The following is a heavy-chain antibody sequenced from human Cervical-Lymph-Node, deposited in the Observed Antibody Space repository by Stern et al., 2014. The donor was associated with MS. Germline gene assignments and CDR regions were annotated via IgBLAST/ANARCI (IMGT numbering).Heavy chain of an antibody. Sequence: DQLVESGAEVKKPGSSVKVSCKASGGTFNSNAFSWVRQAPGKGLEWMGGIIAISGKTANAHKLQARVALTADASTGTAYMELRSLRSEDTAVFYCAITDSAWDNPYHFYGMDFWGQGTTVTVSS. CDR1: GGTFNSNA. CDR3: AITDSAWDNPYHFYGMDF. V-gene: IGHV1-69*01. CDR2: IIAISGKT. J-gene: IGHJ6*02. D-gene: IGHD6-19*01.